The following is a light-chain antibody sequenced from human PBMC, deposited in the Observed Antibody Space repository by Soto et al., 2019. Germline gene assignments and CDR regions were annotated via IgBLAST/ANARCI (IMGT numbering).Light chain of an antibody. CDR3: QQYDDYPLT. CDR1: QSVRSW. Sequence: DIQMTQSPSTLSASVGDRVTITCRASQSVRSWLAWYQQKPGKAPKFLIYDASTLESGVPSRFSGSGSGTEFTLTISSLQPDDFATYYCQQYDDYPLTFGGGTKVEI. CDR2: DAS. V-gene: IGKV1-5*01. J-gene: IGKJ4*01.